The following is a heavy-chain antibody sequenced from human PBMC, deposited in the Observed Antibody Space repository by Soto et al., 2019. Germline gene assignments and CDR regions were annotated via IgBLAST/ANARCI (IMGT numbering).Heavy chain of an antibody. CDR2: ISSSSSYI. Sequence: GGSLRLSCAASGFTFSSYSMNWVRQAPGKGLEWVSSISSSSSYIYYADSVKGRFTISRDNARNSLYLQMNSLRAEDTAVYYCARDYYDSSGYPRYYFDYWGQGTLVTVSS. CDR1: GFTFSSYS. J-gene: IGHJ4*02. CDR3: ARDYYDSSGYPRYYFDY. V-gene: IGHV3-21*01. D-gene: IGHD3-22*01.